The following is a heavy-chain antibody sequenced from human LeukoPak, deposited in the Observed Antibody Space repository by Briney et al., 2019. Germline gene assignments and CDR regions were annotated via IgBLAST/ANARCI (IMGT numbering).Heavy chain of an antibody. CDR2: IKQDGSEK. CDR1: GFTFSSYW. V-gene: IGHV3-7*01. D-gene: IGHD6-13*01. Sequence: PGRSLRLSCAAFGFTFSSYWMSWVRQAPGKGLEWVANIKQDGSEKYYVDSVKGRFTISRDNAKNSLYLQMNSLRAEDTAVYYCARCDSSSWDNWFDPWGQGTLVTVSS. J-gene: IGHJ5*02. CDR3: ARCDSSSWDNWFDP.